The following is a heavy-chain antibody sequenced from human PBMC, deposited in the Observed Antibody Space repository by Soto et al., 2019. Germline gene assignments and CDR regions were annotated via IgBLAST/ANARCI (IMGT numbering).Heavy chain of an antibody. CDR3: AAHRYCSGGSCYSRFDY. CDR1: GYTFTSYA. D-gene: IGHD2-15*01. V-gene: IGHV1-3*01. Sequence: QVQLVQSGAEVKKPGASVKVSCKASGYTFTSYAMHWVRQAPGQRLEWMGWNNAGNGNTKYSQKFQGRVTITRDTSASTAYMELSSLRSEDTAVYYCAAHRYCSGGSCYSRFDYWGQGTLVTVSS. CDR2: NNAGNGNT. J-gene: IGHJ4*02.